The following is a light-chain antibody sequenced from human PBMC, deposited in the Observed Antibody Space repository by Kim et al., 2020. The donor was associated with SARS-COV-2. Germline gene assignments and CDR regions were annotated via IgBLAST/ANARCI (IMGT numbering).Light chain of an antibody. CDR1: QSVGGS. J-gene: IGKJ2*01. CDR2: DAS. CDR3: QHYDNWPPMYT. Sequence: EILMTQSPDTLSVSPGERATLSCRASQSVGGSLAWYQQRPGQAPRLLIYDASTRATGIPARFSGSGSGTEFTLTISSLQSEDFALYYCQHYDNWPPMYTFGQGTKLEI. V-gene: IGKV3-15*01.